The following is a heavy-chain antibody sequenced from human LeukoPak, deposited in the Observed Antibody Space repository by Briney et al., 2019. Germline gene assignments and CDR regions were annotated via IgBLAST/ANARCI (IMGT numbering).Heavy chain of an antibody. CDR2: ISSSSYI. D-gene: IGHD3-22*01. CDR3: ARRDDSSGYYLNYYYGMDV. Sequence: TPGGSLRLSCAASGFTFSSYSMNWVRQAPGKGLEWVSSISSSSYIYYADSVKGRFTISRDNAKNSLYLQMNSLRAEDTAVYYCARRDDSSGYYLNYYYGMDVWGQGTTVTVSS. J-gene: IGHJ6*02. V-gene: IGHV3-21*01. CDR1: GFTFSSYS.